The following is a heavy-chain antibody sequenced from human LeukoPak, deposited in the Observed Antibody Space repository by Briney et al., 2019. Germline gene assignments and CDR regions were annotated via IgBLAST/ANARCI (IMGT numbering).Heavy chain of an antibody. CDR1: GGSISSYY. CDR3: ARVGDYYDSSGYYHAVGYFGY. Sequence: SETLSLTCTVSGGSISSYYWSWIRQPAGKGLEWIGRIYTSGSTNYNPSLKSRVTISVDTSKNQFSLKLSSVTAADTAVYYCARVGDYYDSSGYYHAVGYFGYWGQGTLVTVSS. J-gene: IGHJ4*02. V-gene: IGHV4-4*07. D-gene: IGHD3-22*01. CDR2: IYTSGST.